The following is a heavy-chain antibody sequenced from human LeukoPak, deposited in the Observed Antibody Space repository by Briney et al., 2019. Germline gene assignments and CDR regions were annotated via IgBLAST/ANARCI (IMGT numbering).Heavy chain of an antibody. CDR2: MNPNSGNT. CDR3: ASTLKVTTPFSLRY. Sequence: VASVKVSCKASGYTFTSYDINWVRQATGQGLEWLGWMNPNSGNTGYAQKFQGRVTMTRDTSISTAYMELSRLRSDDTAVYYCASTLKVTTPFSLRYWGQGTLVTVSS. V-gene: IGHV1-8*01. CDR1: GYTFTSYD. D-gene: IGHD4-17*01. J-gene: IGHJ4*02.